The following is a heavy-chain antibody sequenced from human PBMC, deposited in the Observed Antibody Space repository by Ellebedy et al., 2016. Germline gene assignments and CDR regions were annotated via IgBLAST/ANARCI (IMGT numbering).Heavy chain of an antibody. D-gene: IGHD3-10*01. CDR2: IWYDGSNA. V-gene: IGHV3-33*02. Sequence: GGSLRLSXVASGFTFSDYGIHWVRQAPGKGLEWLTLIWYDGSNAYYADSVRGRFTISRDDSTNTVFLQMNSLRAEDTAVYYCARDRLPYGSGSYSPGGDDWGQGTPVTVSS. J-gene: IGHJ4*02. CDR1: GFTFSDYG. CDR3: ARDRLPYGSGSYSPGGDD.